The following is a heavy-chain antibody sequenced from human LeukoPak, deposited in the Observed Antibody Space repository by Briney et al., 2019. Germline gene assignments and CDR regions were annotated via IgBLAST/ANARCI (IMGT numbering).Heavy chain of an antibody. D-gene: IGHD3-3*01. V-gene: IGHV4-59*08. Sequence: SETLSLTCNISGGSISSYYWTWIRQPPGKGLEWIGYIYGGGSTEYNPSLRSRVAISVATSKSQFSLKLSSLAAADTAVYYCARHRPTYNFWSGTFDYWGQGALVTVSS. CDR3: ARHRPTYNFWSGTFDY. J-gene: IGHJ4*02. CDR2: IYGGGST. CDR1: GGSISSYY.